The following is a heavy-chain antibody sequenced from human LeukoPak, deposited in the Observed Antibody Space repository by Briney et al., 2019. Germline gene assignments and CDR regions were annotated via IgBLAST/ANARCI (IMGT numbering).Heavy chain of an antibody. CDR2: IYYDGST. Sequence: SETLSLTCTVSGGSISSNSHYWGWIRQPPGKGLEWIGSIYYDGSTYYNPSLKSRVTISIDTSKNQFSLKLSSVTAADPAVYYCARLPTDLLAFDYWGQGTLVTVSS. CDR3: ARLPTDLLAFDY. D-gene: IGHD2-8*02. CDR1: GGSISSNSHY. V-gene: IGHV4-39*01. J-gene: IGHJ4*02.